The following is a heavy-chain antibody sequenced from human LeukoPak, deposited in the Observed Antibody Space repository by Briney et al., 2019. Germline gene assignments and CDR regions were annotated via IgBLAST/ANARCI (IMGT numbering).Heavy chain of an antibody. CDR1: GFTFSSYW. J-gene: IGHJ4*02. CDR2: INTDGSST. V-gene: IGHV3-74*01. Sequence: GGSLRLSCAASGFTFSSYWMHWVRQAPGKGLVWVSRINTDGSSTSCADSVKGRFTISRDNANNTLYLQMNSLRAEDMAVYYCARSAVGSHLYDYWGQGTLVTVSS. CDR3: ARSAVGSHLYDY. D-gene: IGHD3-16*01.